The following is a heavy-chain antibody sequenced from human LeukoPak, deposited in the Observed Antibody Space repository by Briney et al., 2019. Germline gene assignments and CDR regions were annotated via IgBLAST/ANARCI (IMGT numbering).Heavy chain of an antibody. J-gene: IGHJ4*02. Sequence: PGGSLRLSCAGSGITLRFYAMRWVRQAPGKGLEWVAVIWYDGSNKYYGDSVKGRFTISRDNSKNTLYLQMNSLGAEDTAGYYCAKQFGSSDGPLDYWGQGTLVTVSS. CDR1: GITLRFYA. D-gene: IGHD2-2*01. CDR2: IWYDGSNK. CDR3: AKQFGSSDGPLDY. V-gene: IGHV3-33*06.